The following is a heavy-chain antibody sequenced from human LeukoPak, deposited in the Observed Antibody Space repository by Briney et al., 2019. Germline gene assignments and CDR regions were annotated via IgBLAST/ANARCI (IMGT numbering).Heavy chain of an antibody. Sequence: GGSLRLSCAASGFTFISYAMSWVRQAPGKGLEWVSAISGGTDSTYYSDSVKGRFTISRDNSKNTLYLQMNTLRAEDTAVYYCAKGGDKYGYGELDYWGQGTLVTVSS. D-gene: IGHD5-18*01. J-gene: IGHJ4*02. V-gene: IGHV3-23*01. CDR3: AKGGDKYGYGELDY. CDR2: ISGGTDST. CDR1: GFTFISYA.